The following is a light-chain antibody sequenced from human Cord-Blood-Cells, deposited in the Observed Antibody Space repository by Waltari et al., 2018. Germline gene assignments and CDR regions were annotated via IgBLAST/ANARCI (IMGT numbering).Light chain of an antibody. CDR1: SSDVGGYNS. V-gene: IGLV2-14*01. CDR2: EVS. Sequence: QSALTQPASVSGSPGQSITIYCSGTSSDVGGYNSVSWYQQHPGKAPKLMIYEVSNRPSGVSNRFSGSKSGNTASLTISGLQAEDEADYYCSSYTSSSTYVFGTGTKVTVL. CDR3: SSYTSSSTYV. J-gene: IGLJ1*01.